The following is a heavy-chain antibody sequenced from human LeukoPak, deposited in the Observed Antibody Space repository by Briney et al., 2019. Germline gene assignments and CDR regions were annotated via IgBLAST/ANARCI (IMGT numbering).Heavy chain of an antibody. D-gene: IGHD3-22*01. CDR2: IYPGDSDT. CDR1: GYIFTSYW. V-gene: IGHV5-51*03. CDR3: ASPHYYYDSSGLDAFDI. J-gene: IGHJ3*02. Sequence: PGESLKISCKGSGYIFTSYWIGWVRQMPGKGLEWMGIIYPGDSDTIYSPSFQGQVTISADKSISTAYLQWSSLKASDTAMYYCASPHYYYDSSGLDAFDIWGQGTMVTVSS.